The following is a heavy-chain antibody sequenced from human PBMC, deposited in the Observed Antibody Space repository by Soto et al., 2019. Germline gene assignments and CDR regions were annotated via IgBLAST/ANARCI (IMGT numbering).Heavy chain of an antibody. V-gene: IGHV4-34*01. CDR1: GGSFSGYY. D-gene: IGHD3-3*01. Sequence: PSETLSLTCAVYGGSFSGYYWSWIRQPPGKGLEWIGEINHSGSTNYNPSLKSRVTISVDTSKNQFSLKLSSVTAADTAVYYCARGVLEWLYYYYGMDVWGQGTTVTVSS. CDR3: ARGVLEWLYYYYGMDV. J-gene: IGHJ6*02. CDR2: INHSGST.